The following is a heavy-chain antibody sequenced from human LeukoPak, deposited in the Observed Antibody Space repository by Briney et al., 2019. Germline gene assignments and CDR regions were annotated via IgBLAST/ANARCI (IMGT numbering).Heavy chain of an antibody. J-gene: IGHJ4*02. CDR2: ISANNGDT. CDR1: GYTSTSYG. CDR3: ARESHETREDY. D-gene: IGHD1-1*01. Sequence: ASVTVSCKASGYTSTSYGISWVRQAPGQGLEWMGWISANNGDTDYPPKLQDRVTMTTDTYTSTAYMELRSLRSDDTAMYYCARESHETREDYWGQGTLVTVSS. V-gene: IGHV1-18*01.